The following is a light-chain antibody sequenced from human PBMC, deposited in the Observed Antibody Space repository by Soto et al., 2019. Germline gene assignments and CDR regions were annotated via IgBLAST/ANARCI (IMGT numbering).Light chain of an antibody. CDR3: QQYYSPPHT. V-gene: IGKV4-1*01. CDR2: WAS. Sequence: DIVMTQSPDSLAVSLGERATINCKSSQSVLYSSNNKNYLAWYQQKPGQPPKLLIYWASTRESGVPDRFSGSGSGTDFTLTISSLQAEDLAVYYCQQYYSPPHTFGQGTKLEIK. J-gene: IGKJ2*01. CDR1: QSVLYSSNNKNY.